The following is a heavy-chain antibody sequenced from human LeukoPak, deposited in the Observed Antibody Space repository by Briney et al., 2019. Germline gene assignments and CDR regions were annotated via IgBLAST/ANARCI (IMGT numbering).Heavy chain of an antibody. D-gene: IGHD3-10*01. J-gene: IGHJ4*02. V-gene: IGHV3-30*02. CDR2: IRYDGSNK. CDR3: AGNYYSSGSYYSEDRY. Sequence: GGSLRLSCAAAGFTFSSYGMHWVRQAPGKGLEWVAFIRYDGSNKYYADSVKGRFTISRDNSKNTLYLQMNSLRAEDTAVYYCAGNYYSSGSYYSEDRYWGQGTLVTVSS. CDR1: GFTFSSYG.